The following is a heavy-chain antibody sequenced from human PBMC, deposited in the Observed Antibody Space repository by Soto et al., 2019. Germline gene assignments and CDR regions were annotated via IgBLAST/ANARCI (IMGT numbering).Heavy chain of an antibody. CDR1: GYRFAGSW. D-gene: IGHD3-16*01. CDR2: IYPGDSDT. CDR3: VRHVCTAGSYGMDV. Sequence: GESLKISCKTSGYRFAGSWIAWVRQMPGKALEWMGTIYPGDSDTTYSPSFQGPVTISADKSISTAYLQWSSLKASDTAMYYCVRHVCTAGSYGMDVWGQGTTVTVSS. J-gene: IGHJ6*02. V-gene: IGHV5-51*01.